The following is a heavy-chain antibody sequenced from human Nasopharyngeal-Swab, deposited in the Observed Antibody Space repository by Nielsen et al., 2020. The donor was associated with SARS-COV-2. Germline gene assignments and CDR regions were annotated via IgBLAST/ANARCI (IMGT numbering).Heavy chain of an antibody. CDR2: IGDKDHNYAT. J-gene: IGHJ4*02. V-gene: IGHV3-73*01. CDR3: TTDFYFDY. CDR1: CFIFSASA. Sequence: GVLKISCAASCFIFSASAIHWVRQASEKGLEWVGRIGDKDHNYATTYGASVQGRFTISRDDSKNTAFLQMDSLKTEDTALYYCTTDFYFDYWGQGTLVTVSS.